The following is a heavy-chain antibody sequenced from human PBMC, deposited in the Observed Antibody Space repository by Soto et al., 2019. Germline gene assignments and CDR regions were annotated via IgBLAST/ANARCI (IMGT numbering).Heavy chain of an antibody. CDR1: GSALTELS. CDR2: SDREDGET. Sequence: QVRLIQSGTEVKKPGASVKVSCSLSGSALTELSLHWVRQAPGKGLEWMGCSDREDGETFYAQKFEGRLTITDDTYTNTAYMELRSLGSEDTAVYYCTRGNWFDPWGQGTLVAVSS. J-gene: IGHJ5*02. CDR3: TRGNWFDP. V-gene: IGHV1-24*01.